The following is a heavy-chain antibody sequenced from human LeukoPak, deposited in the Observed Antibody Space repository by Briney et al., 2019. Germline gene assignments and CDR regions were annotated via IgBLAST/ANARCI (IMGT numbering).Heavy chain of an antibody. J-gene: IGHJ5*02. D-gene: IGHD1-26*01. Sequence: PGGSLRLSCAASGYTFSSYWMHWVRQAPGKGPVWISRIHSDGTSTSYADSVKGRFTISRDNAKNTVYLQMNSLRAEDTAVYYCVTARGLWGNDNWFDPWGQGTLVTVSS. V-gene: IGHV3-74*01. CDR3: VTARGLWGNDNWFDP. CDR1: GYTFSSYW. CDR2: IHSDGTST.